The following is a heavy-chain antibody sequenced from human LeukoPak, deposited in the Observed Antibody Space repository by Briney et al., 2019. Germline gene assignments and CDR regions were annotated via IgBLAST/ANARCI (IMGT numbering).Heavy chain of an antibody. Sequence: SETLSLTYTVSGYSISSGYYWGWIRQPPGKGLEWIGSIYHSGSTYYNPSLKSRVAISVDTSKNQFSLKLSSVTAADTAVYYCARSRFLEWLVHDAFDIWGQGTMVTVSS. CDR1: GYSISSGYY. CDR2: IYHSGST. V-gene: IGHV4-38-2*02. J-gene: IGHJ3*02. CDR3: ARSRFLEWLVHDAFDI. D-gene: IGHD3-3*01.